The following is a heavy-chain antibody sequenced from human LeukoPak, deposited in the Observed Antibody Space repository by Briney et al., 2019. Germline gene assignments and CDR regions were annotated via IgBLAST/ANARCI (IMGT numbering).Heavy chain of an antibody. V-gene: IGHV3-48*03. J-gene: IGHJ4*02. CDR2: ISSSGNTI. D-gene: IGHD6-19*01. CDR1: GFTFSSYE. Sequence: GGSLRLSCAASGFTFSSYEMNWVRQAPGKGLEWVSYISSSGNTIYYADSVKGRFTISRDNSKNTLYLQMNSLRGEDTAVYYCAKAVRSATNFDDWGQGTLVTVSS. CDR3: AKAVRSATNFDD.